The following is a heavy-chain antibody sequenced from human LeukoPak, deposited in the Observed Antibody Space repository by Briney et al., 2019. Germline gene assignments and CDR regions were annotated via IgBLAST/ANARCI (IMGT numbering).Heavy chain of an antibody. J-gene: IGHJ6*03. CDR3: ARVIGIAARRIYYYYYYMDV. CDR1: GGSISSGSYY. CDR2: IYTSGST. Sequence: SETLSLTCTVSGGSISSGSYYWSWIRQPAGKGLERIGRIYTSGSTNYNPSLKSRVTISVDMSKNQFSLKLSSVTAADTAVYYCARVIGIAARRIYYYYYYMDVWGKGTTVTVSS. V-gene: IGHV4-61*02. D-gene: IGHD6-6*01.